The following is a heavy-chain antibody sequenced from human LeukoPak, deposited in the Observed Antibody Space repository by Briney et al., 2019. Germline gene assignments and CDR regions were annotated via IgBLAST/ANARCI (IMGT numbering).Heavy chain of an antibody. V-gene: IGHV4-59*01. Sequence: KPSEPLSLPCPVPGGSISSNYWSWIRQPPGKGLEWIGYIYYTGSTNYNPSLRSRVTRSVDTSKNQFSLKLSSVTAADTAVYYCARATTGEPYSWFDPWGQGTLVSVSS. CDR1: GGSISSNY. D-gene: IGHD7-27*01. CDR2: IYYTGST. CDR3: ARATTGEPYSWFDP. J-gene: IGHJ5*02.